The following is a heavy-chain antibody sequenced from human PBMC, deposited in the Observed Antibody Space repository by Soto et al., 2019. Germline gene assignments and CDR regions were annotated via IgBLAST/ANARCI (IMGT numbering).Heavy chain of an antibody. CDR2: VSRAGTYT. D-gene: IGHD3-16*01. CDR3: VKYTVTEDLGES. V-gene: IGHV3-23*01. Sequence: EVQLLESGGDVVRPGGSLRLSCAASGFSFSSYAMGWVRQAPGKGREWVAGVSRAGTYTFYAVSVRGRFYISRDNSRDTVDLYMNTLRGDDTAVYFCVKYTVTEDLGESWGQGTLVSVSS. CDR1: GFSFSSYA. J-gene: IGHJ5*02.